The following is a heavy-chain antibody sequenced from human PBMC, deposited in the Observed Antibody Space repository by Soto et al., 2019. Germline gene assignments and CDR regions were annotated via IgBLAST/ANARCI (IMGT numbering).Heavy chain of an antibody. Sequence: GGSLRLSCAASGFTFSSYAMSWVRQAPGKGLEWVSAISGSGGSTYYADSVKGRFTISSDNSKNTLYLQMNSLRAEDTAVYYCTRPYYYDSSGYSFYWGQGTLVTVSS. CDR3: TRPYYYDSSGYSFY. CDR2: ISGSGGST. CDR1: GFTFSSYA. V-gene: IGHV3-23*01. D-gene: IGHD3-22*01. J-gene: IGHJ4*02.